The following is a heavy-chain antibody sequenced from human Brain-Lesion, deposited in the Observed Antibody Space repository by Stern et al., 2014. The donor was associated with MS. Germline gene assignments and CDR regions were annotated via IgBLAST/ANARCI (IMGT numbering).Heavy chain of an antibody. CDR3: ARRVYGDYAAYQDL. V-gene: IGHV1-18*04. J-gene: IGHJ5*02. D-gene: IGHD4-17*01. Sequence: VQSGGEVKKPGASVKVSCKASGYTFTTYGISWGRQAPGQGLEWMGLISAYTGNTNYAQNFQGRVTMTTDTATSTAYMDLRSLRPDDTAIYYCARRVYGDYAAYQDLWGQGTPVTVSS. CDR2: ISAYTGNT. CDR1: GYTFTTYG.